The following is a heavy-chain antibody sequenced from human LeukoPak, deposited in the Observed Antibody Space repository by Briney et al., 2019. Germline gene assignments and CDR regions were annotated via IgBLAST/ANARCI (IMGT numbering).Heavy chain of an antibody. J-gene: IGHJ4*02. V-gene: IGHV1-2*02. CDR3: AISSGYYGYFDN. CDR2: INPNSGGT. D-gene: IGHD3-22*01. CDR1: GYTFTGYY. Sequence: GASVKVSCKASGYTFTGYYMNWVRQAPGQGLEWMGWINPNSGGTNYAQKFQGRVTMTRDTSISTAYMELSRLRSDDTAVYYCAISSGYYGYFDNWGQGPLVTVSS.